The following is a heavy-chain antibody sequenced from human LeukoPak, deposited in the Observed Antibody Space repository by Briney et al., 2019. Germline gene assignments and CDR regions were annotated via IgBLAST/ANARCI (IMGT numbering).Heavy chain of an antibody. Sequence: GGSLRLSCAASGFTFSSYAMSWVRRAPGKGLEWVSAIIGGGGTTYYADSVKGRFTISRDNSKNTLYLQMHSLRAEDTAVYFCAKDGSYYYGGDYFDYWGQGALVTVSS. CDR2: IIGGGGTT. CDR1: GFTFSSYA. D-gene: IGHD3-10*01. V-gene: IGHV3-23*01. CDR3: AKDGSYYYGGDYFDY. J-gene: IGHJ4*02.